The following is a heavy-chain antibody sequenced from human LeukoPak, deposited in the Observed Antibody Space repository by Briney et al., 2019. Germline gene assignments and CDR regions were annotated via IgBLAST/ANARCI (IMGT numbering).Heavy chain of an antibody. D-gene: IGHD3-22*01. J-gene: IGHJ5*02. V-gene: IGHV3-30*04. CDR2: MSFDGNNK. CDR3: ARDEGYTYYYDSSGYYGFDP. CDR1: EFTFSNYA. Sequence: SGGSLRLSCAASEFTFSNYAMHWVRQAPGKGLEWVAVMSFDGNNKHYADSVKGRITISRDNSKNTLYLQMNSLRAEDTAVYYCARDEGYTYYYDSSGYYGFDPWGQGTLVTVSS.